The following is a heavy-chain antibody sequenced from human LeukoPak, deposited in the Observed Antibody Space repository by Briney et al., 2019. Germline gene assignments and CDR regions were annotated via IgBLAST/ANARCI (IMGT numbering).Heavy chain of an antibody. J-gene: IGHJ4*02. CDR2: ISDNGGSS. V-gene: IGHV3-23*01. CDR1: VFTFSKYA. D-gene: IGHD3-10*01. Sequence: GGSLRLSCAASVFTFSKYAMTRVRQAPGKGLEWVSGISDNGGSSYYADSVKGRFTISRDNSKNTVYLQMNSLRAEDTAVYHCANGPVRGSQTYFCDHWGQGTLVTVSS. CDR3: ANGPVRGSQTYFCDH.